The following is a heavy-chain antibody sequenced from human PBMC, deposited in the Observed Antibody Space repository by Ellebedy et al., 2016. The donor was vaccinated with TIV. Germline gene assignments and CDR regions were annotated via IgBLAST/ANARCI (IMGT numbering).Heavy chain of an antibody. Sequence: SETLSLTXTVSGGSISSSSYYWGWIRQPPGKGLEWIGSIYYSGSTYYNPSLKSRVTISVDTSKNQFSLKLSSVTAADTAVYYCVSPPGGCSGGSCYGVNFQHWGQGTLVTVSS. V-gene: IGHV4-39*01. CDR1: GGSISSSSYY. J-gene: IGHJ1*01. D-gene: IGHD2-15*01. CDR3: VSPPGGCSGGSCYGVNFQH. CDR2: IYYSGST.